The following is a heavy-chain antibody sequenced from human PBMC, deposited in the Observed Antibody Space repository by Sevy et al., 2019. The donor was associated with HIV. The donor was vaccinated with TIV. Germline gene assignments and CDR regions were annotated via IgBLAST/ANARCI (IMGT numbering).Heavy chain of an antibody. CDR1: GGSISSYY. V-gene: IGHV4-59*01. Sequence: SETLSLTCTVSGGSISSYYWSWIRQPPGKGLEWIGYIYYSGSTNYNPSLKSRVTISVDTSKNHFSLKLGSVTAADTAVYYCARDPYYYDSSGYRINYYGMDVWGQGTTVTVSS. D-gene: IGHD3-22*01. CDR2: IYYSGST. J-gene: IGHJ6*02. CDR3: ARDPYYYDSSGYRINYYGMDV.